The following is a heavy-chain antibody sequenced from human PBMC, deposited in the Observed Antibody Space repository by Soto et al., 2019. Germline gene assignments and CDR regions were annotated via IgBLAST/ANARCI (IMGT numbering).Heavy chain of an antibody. CDR1: GFTVSSKS. V-gene: IGHV3-53*01. CDR3: GQTTCWPGFDF. D-gene: IGHD2-21*01. CDR2: IYGGGTT. J-gene: IGHJ4*02. Sequence: EVQLVESGGGLIQPGGSLRLSCAASGFTVSSKSMTWVRKAPGNGLAWVSVIYGGGTTYYADSVKGRFTISSDNSTHTLYLKLNSLRAEDTAVYYCGQTTCWPGFDFWGQGTLVTVSS.